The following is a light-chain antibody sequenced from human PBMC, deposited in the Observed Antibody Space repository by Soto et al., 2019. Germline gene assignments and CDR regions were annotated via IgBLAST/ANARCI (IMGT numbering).Light chain of an antibody. CDR3: LQYGSSPYT. V-gene: IGKV3-20*01. J-gene: IGKJ2*01. CDR2: GAS. CDR1: RIVSSSY. Sequence: EIVLTQSPGTLSLSPGEGTTLSCRSRRIVSSSYLAWYQQKPGQAPRPLIYGASSRATGIPDRFSGSGSGTDFTLTISTLEPEDFAVYYCLQYGSSPYTFGQGTKLEIK.